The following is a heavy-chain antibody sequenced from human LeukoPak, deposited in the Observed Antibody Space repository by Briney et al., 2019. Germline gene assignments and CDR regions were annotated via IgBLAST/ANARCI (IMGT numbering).Heavy chain of an antibody. J-gene: IGHJ4*02. CDR1: GYTFTGYY. V-gene: IGHV1-2*02. CDR2: INPNSGGT. Sequence: ASVKVSCKASGYTFTGYYMHWVRQAPGQGLEWMGWINPNSGGTNYAQKFQGRVTMTRDTSISTAYMELSRLRSDDTAVYYCARARPYYDILTGQYYFDYWGKGTLVTVSS. D-gene: IGHD3-9*01. CDR3: ARARPYYDILTGQYYFDY.